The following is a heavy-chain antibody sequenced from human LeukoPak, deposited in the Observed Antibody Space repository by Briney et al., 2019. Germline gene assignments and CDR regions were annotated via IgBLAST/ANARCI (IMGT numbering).Heavy chain of an antibody. Sequence: GGSLRLSCAASGFTLSIYAMSWVRQAPGKGLEWVSAISGSGGSTFYADSVKGRFTISRDNSKNTLYLQMNSLRADDTAVYYFAKDNSGSCYPAYWGQGTLVTVSS. CDR2: ISGSGGST. CDR3: AKDNSGSCYPAY. D-gene: IGHD1-26*01. CDR1: GFTLSIYA. J-gene: IGHJ4*02. V-gene: IGHV3-23*01.